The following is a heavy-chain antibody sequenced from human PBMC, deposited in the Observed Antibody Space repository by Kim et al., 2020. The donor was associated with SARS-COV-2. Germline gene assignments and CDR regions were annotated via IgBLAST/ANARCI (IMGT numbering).Heavy chain of an antibody. CDR2: ISSSGSTI. J-gene: IGHJ6*02. V-gene: IGHV3-11*01. Sequence: GGSLRLSCAASGFTFSDYYMSWIRQAPGKGLEWVSYISSSGSTIYYADSVKGRFTISRDNAKNSLYLQMNSLRAEDTAVYYCAGGFKIIWFGDSVLDYGMDVWGQGTTVTVSS. CDR1: GFTFSDYY. D-gene: IGHD3-10*01. CDR3: AGGFKIIWFGDSVLDYGMDV.